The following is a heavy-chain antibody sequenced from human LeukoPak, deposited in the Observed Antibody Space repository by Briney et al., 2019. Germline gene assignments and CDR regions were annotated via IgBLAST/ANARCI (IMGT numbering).Heavy chain of an antibody. CDR2: ISGSGGST. CDR1: GFTFSSYA. J-gene: IGHJ4*02. D-gene: IGHD1-7*01. V-gene: IGHV3-23*01. Sequence: GGSLRLSCAASGFTFSSYAMSWLRQAPGKGLEGVSAISGSGGSTYYADSVKGRFTISRDNSKNTLYLQMNSLRAEDTAVYYCAKTKELLAGIFDYWGQGTLVTVSS. CDR3: AKTKELLAGIFDY.